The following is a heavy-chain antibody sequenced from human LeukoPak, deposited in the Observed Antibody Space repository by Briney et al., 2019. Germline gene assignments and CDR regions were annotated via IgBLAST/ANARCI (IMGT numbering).Heavy chain of an antibody. V-gene: IGHV3-21*01. CDR3: ARPSTSGWSWVYAN. Sequence: GGSLRLSCAASGFTFSSYSIHWVRQAPGKGLEWVSSISFSSSYIYYADSVKGRFTISRDNARNSLYLQMNSLRAEDTAVYYCARPSTSGWSWVYANWGQGTLVTVSS. J-gene: IGHJ4*02. CDR1: GFTFSSYS. D-gene: IGHD6-19*01. CDR2: ISFSSSYI.